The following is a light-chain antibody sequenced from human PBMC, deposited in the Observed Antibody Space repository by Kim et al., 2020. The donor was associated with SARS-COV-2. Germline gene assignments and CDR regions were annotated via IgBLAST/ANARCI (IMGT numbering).Light chain of an antibody. Sequence: IVLAQSPSTMSLSPGERATLSCRASQSVSSSYLAWYQQKPGQAPRLLIYGVSSSATGVPDRFSGSVSGTDFTLTITRLEPEDFAVYYCLKYRISPHTFGQGRKVEIK. CDR3: LKYRISPHT. CDR2: GVS. J-gene: IGKJ1*01. V-gene: IGKV3-20*01. CDR1: QSVSSSY.